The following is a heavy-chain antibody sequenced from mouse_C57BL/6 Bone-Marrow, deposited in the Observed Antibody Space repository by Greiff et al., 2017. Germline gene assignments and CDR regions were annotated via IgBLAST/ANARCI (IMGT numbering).Heavy chain of an antibody. CDR2: INPGSGGT. CDR1: GYAFTNYL. V-gene: IGHV1-54*01. J-gene: IGHJ3*01. Sequence: QVQLQQSGAELVRPGTSVKVSCKASGYAFTNYLIEWVKQRPGQGLGWIGVINPGSGGTNYNEKFKGKATLTADKSSSTAYMQLSSLTSEDSAVYFCAGGFAYWGQGTLVTVSA. CDR3: AGGFAY.